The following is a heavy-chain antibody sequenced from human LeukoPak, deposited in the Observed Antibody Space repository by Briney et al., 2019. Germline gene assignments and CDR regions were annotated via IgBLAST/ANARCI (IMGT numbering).Heavy chain of an antibody. CDR3: ARPDIVATQYAFDI. CDR2: IYHSGST. D-gene: IGHD5-12*01. CDR1: GGSISSSSYY. J-gene: IGHJ3*02. Sequence: SETLSPTCTVSGGSISSSSYYWGWIRQPPGKGLEWIGSIYHSGSTYYNPSLKSRVTISVDTSKNQFSLKLSSVTAADTAVYYCARPDIVATQYAFDIWGQGTMVTVSS. V-gene: IGHV4-39*01.